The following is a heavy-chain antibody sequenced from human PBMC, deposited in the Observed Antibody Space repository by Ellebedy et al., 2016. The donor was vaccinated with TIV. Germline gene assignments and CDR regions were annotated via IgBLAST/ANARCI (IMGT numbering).Heavy chain of an antibody. Sequence: GGSLRLSCAASGFTFSSYGMHWVRQAPGKGLEWVAVISYDGSNKYYADSVKGRFTISRDNSKNTLYLQMNSLRAEDTAVYYCARDEEYYDFWSGYYTGYYYYGMDVWGQGTTVTVSS. CDR2: ISYDGSNK. D-gene: IGHD3-3*01. CDR1: GFTFSSYG. V-gene: IGHV3-30*03. J-gene: IGHJ6*02. CDR3: ARDEEYYDFWSGYYTGYYYYGMDV.